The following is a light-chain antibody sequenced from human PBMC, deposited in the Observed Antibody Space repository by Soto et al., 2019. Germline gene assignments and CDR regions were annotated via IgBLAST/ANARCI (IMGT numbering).Light chain of an antibody. Sequence: QSALTQPASVSGSPEQSITISCTGTSSDVGGYNYVSWYQQHPGKAPKLMIYDVSHRPSGVSNRFSGSKSGNTASLTISGLQAEDEADYNCSSYTSSSTPRVFGGGTKLTVL. CDR3: SSYTSSSTPRV. J-gene: IGLJ2*01. CDR2: DVS. CDR1: SSDVGGYNY. V-gene: IGLV2-14*01.